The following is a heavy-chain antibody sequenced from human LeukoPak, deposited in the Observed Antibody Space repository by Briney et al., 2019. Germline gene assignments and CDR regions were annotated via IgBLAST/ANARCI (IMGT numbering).Heavy chain of an antibody. CDR3: ARGSVVPAAIDNWFDP. D-gene: IGHD2-2*01. V-gene: IGHV1-46*01. CDR2: INPSGGST. CDR1: GYTFTGYY. J-gene: IGHJ5*02. Sequence: ASVKVSCKASGYTFTGYYMHWVRQAPGQGLEWMGIINPSGGSTSYAQKFQGRVTMTRDTSTSTVYMELSSLRSEDTAVYYCARGSVVPAAIDNWFDPWGQGTLVTVSS.